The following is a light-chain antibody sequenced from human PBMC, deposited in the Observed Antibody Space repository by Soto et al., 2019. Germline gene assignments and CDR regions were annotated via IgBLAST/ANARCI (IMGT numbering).Light chain of an antibody. J-gene: IGLJ1*01. CDR3: CSYAGSYLYV. CDR1: SSDVGGYNY. CDR2: DVS. Sequence: QSALTQPRSVSGSPGQSVTISCTGTSSDVGGYNYVSWYQQHPGKAPKLMIYDVSKRPSGVPDRFSGSKSGNTASLTISGLQAEYEADYYGCSYAGSYLYVFGTGTKLTVL. V-gene: IGLV2-11*01.